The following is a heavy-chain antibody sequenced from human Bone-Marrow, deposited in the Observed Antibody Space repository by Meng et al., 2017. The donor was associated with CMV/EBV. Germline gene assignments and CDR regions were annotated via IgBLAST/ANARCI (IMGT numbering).Heavy chain of an antibody. V-gene: IGHV4-59*12. Sequence: GSLRLSCTVSGGSISSYYWSWIRQPPGKGLEWIGNIYYSGSTYYNPSLKSRVTISVDTSKNQFSLKLSSVTAADTAVYYCARDFWSGYYDYYYGMDVWGQGTTVTVSS. D-gene: IGHD3-3*01. CDR1: GGSISSYY. CDR3: ARDFWSGYYDYYYGMDV. CDR2: IYYSGST. J-gene: IGHJ6*02.